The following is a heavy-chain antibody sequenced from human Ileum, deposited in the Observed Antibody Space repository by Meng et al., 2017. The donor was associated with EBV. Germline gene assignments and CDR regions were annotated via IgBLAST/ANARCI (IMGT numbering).Heavy chain of an antibody. V-gene: IGHV4-34*01. CDR3: ARGVYGPTTRGREYFIH. CDR2: INHSGST. D-gene: IGHD2-8*01. J-gene: IGHJ1*01. CDR1: GGSFNGYY. Sequence: QEQRPQWGAGLLKPSEPLSLPCGVYGGSFNGYYWTWIRQPPGKGLEWIGEINHSGSTNYNPSLKSRVIISVDTSKNQFSLNLSSVTAADTAVYYCARGVYGPTTRGREYFIHWGRGTLVTVSS.